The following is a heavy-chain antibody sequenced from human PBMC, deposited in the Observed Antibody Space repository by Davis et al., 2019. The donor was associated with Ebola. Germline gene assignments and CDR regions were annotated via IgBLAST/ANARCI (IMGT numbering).Heavy chain of an antibody. J-gene: IGHJ4*02. Sequence: MPGGSLRLSCTVSGGSIISSSSYWGWIRQPPRKGLEWIGSIYYSGITYYNPSLKSRVTISVDTSKNQFSLKLSSVTAADTAVYYCARVQGQNSGYFPFDYWGQGTLVTVSS. CDR1: GGSIISSSSY. CDR3: ARVQGQNSGYFPFDY. V-gene: IGHV4-39*01. D-gene: IGHD3-22*01. CDR2: IYYSGIT.